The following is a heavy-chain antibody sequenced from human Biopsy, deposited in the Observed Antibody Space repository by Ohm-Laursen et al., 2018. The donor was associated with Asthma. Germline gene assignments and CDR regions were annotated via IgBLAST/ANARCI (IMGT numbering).Heavy chain of an antibody. CDR2: INSVFGTT. J-gene: IGHJ4*02. V-gene: IGHV1-69*13. Sequence: SVKVSCKSLGGTFNTYVIGWVRQAPGQGLEWMGGINSVFGTTTYPQKFQDRVTITADDSASTVYMELSSLRSEDTAVYYCARKAGSCISRTCYSLDSWGQGTLVTVSS. D-gene: IGHD2-2*01. CDR1: GGTFNTYV. CDR3: ARKAGSCISRTCYSLDS.